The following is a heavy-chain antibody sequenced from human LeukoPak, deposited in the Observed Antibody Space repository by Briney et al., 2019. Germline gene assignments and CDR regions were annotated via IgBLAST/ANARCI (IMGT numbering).Heavy chain of an antibody. Sequence: DPGESLRLSCAASGFTFSSYAMSWVRQAPGKGLEWVSGINTSGGSTAYADSVKGRFTISRDNPRNTLYMQMNGLRAEDTALYYCAIMHPYYDGNGYWVQWGQGTLVTVSS. D-gene: IGHD3-22*01. V-gene: IGHV3-23*01. CDR3: AIMHPYYDGNGYWVQ. CDR1: GFTFSSYA. J-gene: IGHJ4*02. CDR2: INTSGGST.